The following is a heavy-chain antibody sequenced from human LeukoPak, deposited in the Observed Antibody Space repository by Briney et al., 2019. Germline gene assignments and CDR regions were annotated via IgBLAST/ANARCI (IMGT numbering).Heavy chain of an antibody. V-gene: IGHV3-23*01. Sequence: GGSLRLSCAASGFTFSSYAMSWVRQAPGKGLEWVSAISGSGGSTYYADSVKGRFTISRDNSENTLYLQMNSLRAEDTAVYYCAKDPKPVNYDFWSGYPHGMDVWGQGTTVTVSS. J-gene: IGHJ6*02. CDR1: GFTFSSYA. CDR3: AKDPKPVNYDFWSGYPHGMDV. D-gene: IGHD3-3*01. CDR2: ISGSGGST.